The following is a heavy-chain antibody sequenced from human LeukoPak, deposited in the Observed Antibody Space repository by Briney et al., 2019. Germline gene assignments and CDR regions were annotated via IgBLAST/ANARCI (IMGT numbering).Heavy chain of an antibody. J-gene: IGHJ6*03. CDR2: IKPDVNEK. CDR3: ARASPAVGLKDYYSNMDV. V-gene: IGHV3-7*01. CDR1: GFTFSNFW. Sequence: GGSLRLSCAASGFTFSNFWMSWVRQAPGKGLEWVANIKPDVNEKYYVDSGKGRFNISRDNAKNSLYLQMNSLRAEATAVYYCARASPAVGLKDYYSNMDVWGKGTTVTVSS. D-gene: IGHD4-23*01.